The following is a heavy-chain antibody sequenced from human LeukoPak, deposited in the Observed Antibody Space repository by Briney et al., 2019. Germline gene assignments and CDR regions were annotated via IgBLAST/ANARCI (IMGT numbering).Heavy chain of an antibody. CDR1: GFTFSSYA. Sequence: GGSLRLSCAASGFTFSSYAMSWVRQAPGKGLEWISGVNWNGGSTGYADSVKGRFTISRDNAKNSLYLQMNSLRAEDTAVYYCARRRIKRAFDYWGQGTLVTVSS. J-gene: IGHJ4*02. CDR3: ARRRIKRAFDY. D-gene: IGHD2-15*01. CDR2: VNWNGGST. V-gene: IGHV3-20*04.